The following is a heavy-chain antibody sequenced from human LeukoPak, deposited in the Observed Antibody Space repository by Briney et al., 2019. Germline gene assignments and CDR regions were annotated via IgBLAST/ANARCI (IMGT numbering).Heavy chain of an antibody. Sequence: GGSLRLSCAASGFTFSSYWMSWVRQAPGKGLEWVANIKQDGSEKYYVDSVKGRFTISRDNAKNSLYLRMNSLRAEDTAVYYCAREGSGYYLVDWGQGTLVTVSS. CDR2: IKQDGSEK. D-gene: IGHD3-3*01. CDR1: GFTFSSYW. V-gene: IGHV3-7*01. CDR3: AREGSGYYLVD. J-gene: IGHJ4*02.